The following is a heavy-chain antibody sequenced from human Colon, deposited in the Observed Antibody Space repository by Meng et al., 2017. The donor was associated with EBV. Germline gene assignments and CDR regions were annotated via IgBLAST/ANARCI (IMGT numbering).Heavy chain of an antibody. D-gene: IGHD3-10*01. CDR2: IYHGVNI. Sequence: QVHLPETGPGPGRPPQTLSLTCAVSGDCSTSGDYSWTWIRQPPGKGLEWIGYIYHGVNIYYTPSLRSRVTISVDKSRNQFSLKLTSVSAADTAVYYCVRDTRRGGGWFDPWGQGTLVTVSS. CDR3: VRDTRRGGGWFDP. V-gene: IGHV4-30-2*01. CDR1: GDCSTSGDYS. J-gene: IGHJ5*02.